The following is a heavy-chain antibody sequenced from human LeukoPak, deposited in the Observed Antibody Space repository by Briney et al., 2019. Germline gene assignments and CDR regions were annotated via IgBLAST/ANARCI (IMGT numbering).Heavy chain of an antibody. J-gene: IGHJ4*02. CDR1: GFTFDDYA. CDR3: ATSTAAAGTD. Sequence: GGSLRLSCAASGFTFDDYAMHWVRQAPGKGLEWVSGISWNSRGMGYADSVKGRFTISRDNAQNSLYLQMNSLRAEDTAIYYCATSTAAAGTDWGQGTLVTVSS. V-gene: IGHV3-9*01. CDR2: ISWNSRGM. D-gene: IGHD6-13*01.